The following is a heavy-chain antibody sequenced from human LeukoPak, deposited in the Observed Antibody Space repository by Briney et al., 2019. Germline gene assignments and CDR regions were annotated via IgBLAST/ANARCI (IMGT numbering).Heavy chain of an antibody. J-gene: IGHJ6*04. Sequence: GGSLRLSCAASGFTFSGHYMDWVRQAPRKGLEWVGRTRNKANSYTTEYAASVKGRFTISRDDSKNSLYLQMNSLKTEDTAVYYCARDGYSGYGFLDVWGKGTTVTVSS. D-gene: IGHD5-12*01. CDR2: TRNKANSYTT. V-gene: IGHV3-72*01. CDR3: ARDGYSGYGFLDV. CDR1: GFTFSGHY.